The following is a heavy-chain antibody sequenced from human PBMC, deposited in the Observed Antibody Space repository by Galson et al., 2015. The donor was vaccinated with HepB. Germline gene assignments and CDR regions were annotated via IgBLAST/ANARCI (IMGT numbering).Heavy chain of an antibody. D-gene: IGHD4-23*01. CDR2: ISGSGGTT. V-gene: IGHV3-23*01. Sequence: SLRLSCAASGFIFRSYAMSWVRQAPGEGLEWVSAISGSGGTTWYADSVKGRFTISRDNSKNTLSLQMNSLRVEDTAVYYCAKEETKVGTPGVDHWGQGILVTVSS. CDR3: AKEETKVGTPGVDH. J-gene: IGHJ4*02. CDR1: GFIFRSYA.